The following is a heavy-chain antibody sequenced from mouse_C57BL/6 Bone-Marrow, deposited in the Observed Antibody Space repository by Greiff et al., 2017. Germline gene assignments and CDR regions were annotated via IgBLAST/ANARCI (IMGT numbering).Heavy chain of an antibody. J-gene: IGHJ4*01. CDR1: GFTFSDYG. CDR3: ARASHTTAYAMDY. CDR2: ISNLAYSI. Sequence: EVQGVESGGGLVQPGGSLKLSCAASGFTFSDYGMAWVRQAPRKGPEWVAFISNLAYSIYYADTVTGRFTISRENAKNTLYLEMSSLRSEDTAMYYCARASHTTAYAMDYWGQGTSVTVSS. V-gene: IGHV5-15*01. D-gene: IGHD1-2*01.